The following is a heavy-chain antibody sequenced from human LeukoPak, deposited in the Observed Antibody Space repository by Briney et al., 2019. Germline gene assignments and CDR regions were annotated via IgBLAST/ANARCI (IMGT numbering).Heavy chain of an antibody. Sequence: ASVKVSCKASGYTFTTHDINWVRQATGQGLEWMGWMNPNSANTGYAQKFQGRVTMSRDTSISTAYMELSSLRSDDTAVYYCARDSSSGFDYWGQGTLVTVSS. J-gene: IGHJ4*02. CDR1: GYTFTTHD. CDR2: MNPNSANT. D-gene: IGHD6-19*01. CDR3: ARDSSSGFDY. V-gene: IGHV1-8*01.